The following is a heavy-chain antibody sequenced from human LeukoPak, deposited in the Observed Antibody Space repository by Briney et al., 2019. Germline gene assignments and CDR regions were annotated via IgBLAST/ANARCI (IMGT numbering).Heavy chain of an antibody. CDR3: ARGKLTHGDYVAVDF. J-gene: IGHJ4*02. D-gene: IGHD4-17*01. Sequence: ASVKVSCTASGYTFTAYDLNWVRQATGQGLEWMGWMNPKSANTGYAQKFQGRVTMTRDTSINTAYMELSSLRSEDTAIYYCARGKLTHGDYVAVDFWGQGTLVTVSS. V-gene: IGHV1-8*01. CDR1: GYTFTAYD. CDR2: MNPKSANT.